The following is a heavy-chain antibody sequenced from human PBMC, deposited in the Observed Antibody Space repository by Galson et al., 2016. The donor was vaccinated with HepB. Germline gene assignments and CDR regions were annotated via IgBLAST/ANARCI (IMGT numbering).Heavy chain of an antibody. V-gene: IGHV3-74*01. CDR2: LTTDGII. Sequence: SLRLSCAATGFPFSAYWMQWVRQVPGKGPVWVSRLTTDGIIGYADSVMGRFTISRDNAKNTLYLHMDSLRAEDTAVYYCARENHYVLDVWGQGTTVTVSS. J-gene: IGHJ6*02. CDR3: ARENHYVLDV. CDR1: GFPFSAYW. D-gene: IGHD1-14*01.